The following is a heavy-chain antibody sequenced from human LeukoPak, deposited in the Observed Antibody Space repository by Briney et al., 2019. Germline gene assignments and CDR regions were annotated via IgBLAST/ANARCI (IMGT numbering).Heavy chain of an antibody. CDR2: ISGSGGNT. J-gene: IGHJ4*02. CDR1: GFTFSSYA. D-gene: IGHD2-15*01. Sequence: GGSLRLSCAAYGFTFSSYAMSWVRQAPGKGLEWVSVISGSGGNTYYADSVKGRFTISRDNSKNTLYLQMNSLRAEDTAVYYCAKGGSGKGVAWYFDYCGQGNLVTVSS. V-gene: IGHV3-23*01. CDR3: AKGGSGKGVAWYFDY.